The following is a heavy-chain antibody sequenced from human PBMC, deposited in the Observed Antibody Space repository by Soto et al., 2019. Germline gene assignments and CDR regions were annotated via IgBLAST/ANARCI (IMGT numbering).Heavy chain of an antibody. V-gene: IGHV4-4*02. CDR1: CGWINNHG. D-gene: IGHD3-22*01. J-gene: IGHJ4*02. CDR2: ISRSGST. CDR3: ARSPFSSGRRFFED. Sequence: SQTLSLTRAVACGWINNHGWGWVRQPTGKGLEWIGEISRSGSTSYNPSLKSRVSISVDKSKNQFSLRLNSVTAADTAVFYCARSPFSSGRRFFEDWGQGTLVTVSS.